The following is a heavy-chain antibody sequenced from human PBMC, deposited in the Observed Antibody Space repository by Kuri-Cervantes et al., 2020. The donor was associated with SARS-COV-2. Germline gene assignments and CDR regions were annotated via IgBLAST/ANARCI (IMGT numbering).Heavy chain of an antibody. CDR3: VRDGDHWNFDY. CDR1: GFPFDDYA. CDR2: INPDGSYT. J-gene: IGHJ4*02. D-gene: IGHD1-1*01. V-gene: IGHV3-74*01. Sequence: GESLKISCAASGFPFDDYAMHWVRQAPGKGLVWVSRINPDGSYTNNADSVKGRFTLSRDNAKNMLFLQMNSLRAEDTAVYYCVRDGDHWNFDYWGQGTLVTVSS.